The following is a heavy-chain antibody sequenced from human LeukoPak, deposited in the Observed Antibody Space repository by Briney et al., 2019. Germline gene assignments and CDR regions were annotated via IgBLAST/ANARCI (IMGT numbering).Heavy chain of an antibody. D-gene: IGHD3-10*01. J-gene: IGHJ6*02. V-gene: IGHV1-46*01. CDR2: INTSGEAT. CDR1: GSTFTSYY. Sequence: ASGNLSCNASGSTFTSYYMHWGRQAHGQGHEWVGIINTSGEATSYAQKFQGRVAMTRDTSKSTNYLQMRSLRIDDTAADYYSGHSDLGSGSHYPYYYLMDVWGQGTTVTVSS. CDR3: SGHSDLGSGSHYPYYYLMDV.